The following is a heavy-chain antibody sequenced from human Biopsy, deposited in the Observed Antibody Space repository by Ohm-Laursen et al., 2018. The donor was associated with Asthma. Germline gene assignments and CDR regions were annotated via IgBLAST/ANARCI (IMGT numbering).Heavy chain of an antibody. D-gene: IGHD1-26*01. CDR2: ISYTGSA. CDR1: GGSMSSSSYY. J-gene: IGHJ4*02. V-gene: IGHV4-39*02. Sequence: TLSLTWTVSGGSMSSSSYYWGWIRQPPGKGLEWMGSISYTGSAYHNPSLKSRVTISVDTSKNHFSLKLSSVTAADTAVYYCARLWEEVDCWGQGTLVTVSS. CDR3: ARLWEEVDC.